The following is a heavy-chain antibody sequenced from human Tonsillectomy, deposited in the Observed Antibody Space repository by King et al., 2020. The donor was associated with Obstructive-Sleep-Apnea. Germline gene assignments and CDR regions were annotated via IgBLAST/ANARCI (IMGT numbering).Heavy chain of an antibody. CDR2: IRSKANSYAT. Sequence: DVQLVESGGGLVQPGGSLKLSCAASGFTFSGSAMHWVRQASGKGLEWVGRIRSKANSYATAYAASVKGRFTISRDDSKNTAYLQMNSLKTEDTAVYYCTSNIVVVPAAIGFVWGRSVGMDVWGHGTTVTVSS. CDR3: TSNIVVVPAAIGFVWGRSVGMDV. CDR1: GFTFSGSA. D-gene: IGHD2-2*01. V-gene: IGHV3-73*01. J-gene: IGHJ6*02.